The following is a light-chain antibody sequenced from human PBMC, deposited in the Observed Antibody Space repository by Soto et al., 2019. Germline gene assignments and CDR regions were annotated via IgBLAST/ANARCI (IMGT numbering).Light chain of an antibody. CDR1: QSISGW. V-gene: IGKV1-5*01. CDR2: DAS. CDR3: QQYNSYSVNA. J-gene: IGKJ2*01. Sequence: DIQMTQSPYTLSASVGDRVTITCRASQSISGWLAWYQHKPGKAPKLLIYDASSLESGVPSRFSGSGSGTEFSLTISSLQPDDFATYYCQQYNSYSVNAFGQGTKLEIK.